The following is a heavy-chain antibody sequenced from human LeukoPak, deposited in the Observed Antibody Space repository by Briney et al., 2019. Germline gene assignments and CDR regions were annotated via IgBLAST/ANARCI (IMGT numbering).Heavy chain of an antibody. CDR2: IYYSGST. Sequence: SETLTLTCTASGGSISSCSYYWGWMRQPPGQGLEWIGSIYYSGSTYYNPSLKSRVTISVDTSKNQFSLKLSSVTAADTAVYYCARTRQSIALDYWGQGTLVTVSS. CDR1: GGSISSCSYY. CDR3: ARTRQSIALDY. J-gene: IGHJ4*02. V-gene: IGHV4-39*07. D-gene: IGHD6-6*01.